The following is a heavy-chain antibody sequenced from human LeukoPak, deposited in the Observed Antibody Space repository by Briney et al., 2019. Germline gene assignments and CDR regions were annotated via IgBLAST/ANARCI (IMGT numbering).Heavy chain of an antibody. Sequence: GGSLRLSCAASGFTFSSYGMHSVRQAPGKGLEWVAVISYDGSNKYYADSVKGRFTISRDNSKNTLYLQMNSLRAEDTAVYYCAKEGGYSSSPFDYWGQGTLVTVSA. CDR2: ISYDGSNK. J-gene: IGHJ4*02. CDR1: GFTFSSYG. D-gene: IGHD6-6*01. V-gene: IGHV3-30*18. CDR3: AKEGGYSSSPFDY.